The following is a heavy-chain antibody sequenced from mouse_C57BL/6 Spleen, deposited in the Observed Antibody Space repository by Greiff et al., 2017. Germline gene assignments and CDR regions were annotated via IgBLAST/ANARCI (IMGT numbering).Heavy chain of an antibody. CDR1: GYTFTSYW. CDR2: IYPSDSET. D-gene: IGHD1-1*01. J-gene: IGHJ4*01. V-gene: IGHV1-61*01. CDR3: ARGYYGSSYYYAMDY. Sequence: QVQLQQPGAELVRPGSSVKLSCKASGYTFTSYWMDRVKQRPGQGLEWIGNIYPSDSETHYNQKFKDKATLTVDKSSSTAYMQLSSLTSEDSAVYYCARGYYGSSYYYAMDYWGQGTSVTVSS.